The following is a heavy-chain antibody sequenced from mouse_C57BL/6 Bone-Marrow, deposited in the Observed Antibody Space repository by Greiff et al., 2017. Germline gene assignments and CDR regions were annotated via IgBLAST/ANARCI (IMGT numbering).Heavy chain of an antibody. Sequence: DVQLQESGPGLAKPSQTLSLTCSVTGYSITSDYWNWIRKFPGNKLEYMGYLSYSGSTHSNPSLKSLISITRDTSKNQYYLQLNSVTTEDTATYYCARCAAQATSYAMDYWGQGTSVTVSS. CDR3: ARCAAQATSYAMDY. CDR1: GYSITSDY. V-gene: IGHV3-8*01. CDR2: LSYSGST. D-gene: IGHD3-2*02. J-gene: IGHJ4*01.